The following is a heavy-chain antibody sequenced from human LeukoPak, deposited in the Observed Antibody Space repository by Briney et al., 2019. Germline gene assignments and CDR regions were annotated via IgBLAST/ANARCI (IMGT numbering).Heavy chain of an antibody. CDR3: ARAGGQWLVPGENDY. V-gene: IGHV3-49*03. Sequence: GGSLRLSCAASGFSFGGYSMSWFRQAPGKRLEWVGLIRSKAFGGTTEYAASVKGRFNMSRDDSDDIAYLHLTSLKTEGTAVYFCARAGGQWLVPGENDYWGQGTLVTVSS. J-gene: IGHJ4*02. CDR1: GFSFGGYS. CDR2: IRSKAFGGTT. D-gene: IGHD6-19*01.